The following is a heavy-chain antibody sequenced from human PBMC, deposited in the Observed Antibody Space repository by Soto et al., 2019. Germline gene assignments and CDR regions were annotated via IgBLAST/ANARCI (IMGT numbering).Heavy chain of an antibody. D-gene: IGHD3-10*01. J-gene: IGHJ6*02. CDR1: GYTFTSNA. Sequence: ASVKVTCKASGYTFTSNARQWVRQAPGQRLEWMGWINAGNGNTKYSQKFQGRVTITRDTSASTAYMELSSLKASDTAMYYCARQTPLWFGELLSPREDYYYYYGMDVWGQGTTVTVSS. CDR3: ARQTPLWFGELLSPREDYYYYYGMDV. CDR2: INAGNGNT. V-gene: IGHV1-3*01.